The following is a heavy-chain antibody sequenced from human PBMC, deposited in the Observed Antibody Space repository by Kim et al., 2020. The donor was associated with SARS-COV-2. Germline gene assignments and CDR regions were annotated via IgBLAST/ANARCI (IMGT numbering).Heavy chain of an antibody. CDR1: GGSISSYY. CDR2: IYYSGST. V-gene: IGHV4-59*01. D-gene: IGHD4-17*01. Sequence: SETLSLTCTVSGGSISSYYWSWIRQPPGKGLEWIGYIYYSGSTNYNPSLKSRVTISVDTSKNQSSLKLSSVTAADTAVYYCAREDYGDYYFDYWGQGTLVTVSS. J-gene: IGHJ4*02. CDR3: AREDYGDYYFDY.